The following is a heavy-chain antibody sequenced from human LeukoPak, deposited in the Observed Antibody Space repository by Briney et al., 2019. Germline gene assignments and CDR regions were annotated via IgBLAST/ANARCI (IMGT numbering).Heavy chain of an antibody. V-gene: IGHV1-8*03. CDR3: ASRDLDEGFDY. J-gene: IGHJ4*02. CDR1: GYTFTSYD. Sequence: ASVKVSCKASGYTFTSYDINWVRQATGQGLEWMGWMNPNSGNTGYAQKFQGRVTITRNTSISTAYMELSSLRSEDTAVYHCASRDLDEGFDYWGQGTLVTVSS. CDR2: MNPNSGNT. D-gene: IGHD5-24*01.